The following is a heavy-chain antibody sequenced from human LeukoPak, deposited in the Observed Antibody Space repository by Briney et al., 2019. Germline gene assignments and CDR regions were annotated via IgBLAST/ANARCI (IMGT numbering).Heavy chain of an antibody. CDR1: GYTFTGYY. V-gene: IGHV1-2*04. CDR3: AREGVAGKDDYYYGMDV. Sequence: ASVKVSCKASGYTFTGYYMHWVRQAPGQGLEWMGWINPNSGGTNYAQKFQGWVTMTRDTSISTAYMELSRLRSDDTAVYYCAREGVAGKDDYYYGMDVWGQGTTVTVSS. CDR2: INPNSGGT. J-gene: IGHJ6*02. D-gene: IGHD6-19*01.